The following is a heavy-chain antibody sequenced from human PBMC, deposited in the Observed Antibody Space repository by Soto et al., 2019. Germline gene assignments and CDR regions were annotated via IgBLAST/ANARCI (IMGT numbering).Heavy chain of an antibody. CDR1: GYTFTSYD. CDR2: MNPNSGNT. Sequence: QVPLVQSGAEVKKPGASVKVSCKASGYTFTSYDINWVRQATGQGLEWMGWMNPNSGNTGYAQKFQGRVTMTRNTSISTAYMELSSLRSEDTAVYYCARGRGLLWFGELSFDYWGQGTLVTVSS. CDR3: ARGRGLLWFGELSFDY. V-gene: IGHV1-8*01. D-gene: IGHD3-10*01. J-gene: IGHJ4*02.